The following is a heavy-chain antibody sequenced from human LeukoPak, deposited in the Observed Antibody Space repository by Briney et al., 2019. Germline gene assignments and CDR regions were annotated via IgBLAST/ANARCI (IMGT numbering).Heavy chain of an antibody. Sequence: GGSLRLSCAASGFTFSDYYMSWIRQAPGKGLEWVSYISSSGSTIYYADSVKGRFTISRDNAKNSLYLQMNSLRAEDTAVYYCARALYDYVWGSYRYMGDDAFDIWGQGTMVTVSS. CDR1: GFTFSDYY. J-gene: IGHJ3*02. CDR3: ARALYDYVWGSYRYMGDDAFDI. V-gene: IGHV3-11*04. CDR2: ISSSGSTI. D-gene: IGHD3-16*02.